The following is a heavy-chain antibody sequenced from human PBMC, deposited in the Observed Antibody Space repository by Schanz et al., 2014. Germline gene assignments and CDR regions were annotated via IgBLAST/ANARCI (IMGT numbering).Heavy chain of an antibody. CDR3: ARNYGGHSEESDRYGMDV. Sequence: QVQLVQSGGEVKTPGASVKVSCKASGYTFTRSGISWVRQAPGQGLEWMGWIGGSDGNTNFAQKFQGRVTMTTDTSTSTVYMELRSLTSDDSAVYYCARNYGGHSEESDRYGMDVWGQGTTVTVSS. D-gene: IGHD4-17*01. CDR2: IGGSDGNT. CDR1: GYTFTRSG. J-gene: IGHJ6*02. V-gene: IGHV1-18*01.